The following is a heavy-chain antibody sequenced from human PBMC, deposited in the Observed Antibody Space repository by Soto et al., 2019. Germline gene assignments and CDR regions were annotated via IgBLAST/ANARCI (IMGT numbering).Heavy chain of an antibody. CDR2: IYHSGST. V-gene: IGHV4-4*02. CDR1: GGSISSNNW. CDR3: ARYIAASGTYYLDF. J-gene: IGHJ4*02. D-gene: IGHD6-13*01. Sequence: QVQLEESGPGLAKPSGTLSLTCTVSGGSISSNNWWSWVRQPPGKGLEWIGEIYHSGSTNYNPSLKSRVIISVDTSKNQLSLRLSSVTAADTAVYYCARYIAASGTYYLDFWGQGTLVTVSS.